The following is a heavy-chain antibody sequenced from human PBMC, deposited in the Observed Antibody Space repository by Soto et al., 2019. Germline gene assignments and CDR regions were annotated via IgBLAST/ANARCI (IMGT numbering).Heavy chain of an antibody. CDR1: GGSFSGYY. Sequence: SETLSLTCAVYGGSFSGYYWSWIRQPPGKGLEWIEEINHSGSTNYNPSLKSRVTISVDTSKNQFSLKLSSVTAADTAVYYCARGFFVPAARGVLAFDTWGQGTMVTVSS. D-gene: IGHD2-2*01. CDR3: ARGFFVPAARGVLAFDT. CDR2: INHSGST. J-gene: IGHJ3*02. V-gene: IGHV4-34*01.